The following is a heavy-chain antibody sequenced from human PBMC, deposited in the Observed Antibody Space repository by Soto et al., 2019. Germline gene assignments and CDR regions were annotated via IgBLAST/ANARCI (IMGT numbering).Heavy chain of an antibody. Sequence: ESGGGVVQPGRSLRLSCAASVFTFSSYAMHWVRQAPGKGLEWVAVISYDGSNKYYADSVKGRFTISRDNSKNTLYLQMNSLRAEDTAVYYCARDSSSYFDYWGQGTLVTVSS. CDR2: ISYDGSNK. CDR1: VFTFSSYA. D-gene: IGHD6-13*01. J-gene: IGHJ4*02. V-gene: IGHV3-30-3*01. CDR3: ARDSSSYFDY.